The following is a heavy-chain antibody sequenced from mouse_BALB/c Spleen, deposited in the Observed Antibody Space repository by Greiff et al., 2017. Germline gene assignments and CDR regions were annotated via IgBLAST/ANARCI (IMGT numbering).Heavy chain of an antibody. CDR2: INPSTGYT. V-gene: IGHV1-7*01. D-gene: IGHD2-4*01. CDR1: GYTFTSYW. Sequence: QVQLKQSGAELAKPGASVKMSCKASGYTFTSYWMHWVKQRPGQGLEWIGYINPSTGYTEYNQKFKDKATLTADKSSSTAYMQLSSLTSEDSAVYYCARPYYDYGGYFDYWGQGTTLTVSS. CDR3: ARPYYDYGGYFDY. J-gene: IGHJ2*01.